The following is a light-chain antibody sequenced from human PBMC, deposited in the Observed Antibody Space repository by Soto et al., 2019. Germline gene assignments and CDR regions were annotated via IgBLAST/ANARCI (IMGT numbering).Light chain of an antibody. J-gene: IGKJ2*01. CDR2: AAS. CDR3: QQLNSYRTA. CDR1: QGITSY. Sequence: DIQLTQSPSFLSASVGDRVTITCRASQGITSYLAWYQQKPGKAPKLLIYAASTLQSGVPSRFSGSGSGTEFTLTISSLQPEDFATYDCQQLNSYRTAVGQGTNLEIK. V-gene: IGKV1-9*01.